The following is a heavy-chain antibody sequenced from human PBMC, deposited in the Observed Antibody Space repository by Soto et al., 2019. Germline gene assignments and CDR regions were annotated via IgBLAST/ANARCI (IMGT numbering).Heavy chain of an antibody. CDR2: ISYDGSNK. D-gene: IGHD4-17*01. CDR3: AKDRGGYGDELDAFDI. J-gene: IGHJ3*02. V-gene: IGHV3-30*18. Sequence: GGSLRLSCAASGFTFSSYGMHWVRQAPGKGLEWVAVISYDGSNKYYADSVKGRFTISRDNSKNTLYLQMNSLRAEDTAVYYCAKDRGGYGDELDAFDIWGQGTMVTVSS. CDR1: GFTFSSYG.